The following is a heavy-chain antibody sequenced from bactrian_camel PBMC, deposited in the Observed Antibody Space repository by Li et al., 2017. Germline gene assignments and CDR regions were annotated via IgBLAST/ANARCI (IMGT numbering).Heavy chain of an antibody. CDR1: GYTYSGGYC. D-gene: IGHD5*01. Sequence: QVQLVESGGGSVQAGGSLRLSCAVSGYTYSGGYCMGCFRQAPGKEREGVALIWSPDHSTYYLDSVKGRFTISLDAAANTLYLQMDSLTPEDTAMYYCAASLGKTYCHAAFFLTRSRPNFGQMGQGTQVTVS. CDR2: IWSPDHST. V-gene: IGHV3S6*01. J-gene: IGHJ4*01.